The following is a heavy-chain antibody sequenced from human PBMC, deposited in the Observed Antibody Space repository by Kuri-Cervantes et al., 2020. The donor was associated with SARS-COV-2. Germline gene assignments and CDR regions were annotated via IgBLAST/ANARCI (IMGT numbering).Heavy chain of an antibody. J-gene: IGHJ4*02. D-gene: IGHD3-3*01. CDR1: GFTFSSYA. V-gene: IGHV3-21*01. Sequence: ETLSLTCAASGFTFSSYAMHWVRQAPGKGLEWVSSISSSSSYIYYADSVKGRFTISRDNAKNSLYLQMNSLRAEDTAVYYCARGYYDFWSGYYFDYWGQGTLVTVSS. CDR3: ARGYYDFWSGYYFDY. CDR2: ISSSSSYI.